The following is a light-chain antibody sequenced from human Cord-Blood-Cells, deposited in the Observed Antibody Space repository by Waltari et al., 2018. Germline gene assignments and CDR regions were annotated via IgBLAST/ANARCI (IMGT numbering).Light chain of an antibody. Sequence: QSALTQPASVSGSPGQSITISCTGTSSDVGGYNYVSWNQQHPDKAPKLMIYDVSKRPSGVSNRFFGSKSGNTASLTISGLQAEDEADYYCSSYTSSSTYVFGTGTKVTVL. CDR3: SSYTSSSTYV. J-gene: IGLJ1*01. CDR1: SSDVGGYNY. V-gene: IGLV2-14*01. CDR2: DVS.